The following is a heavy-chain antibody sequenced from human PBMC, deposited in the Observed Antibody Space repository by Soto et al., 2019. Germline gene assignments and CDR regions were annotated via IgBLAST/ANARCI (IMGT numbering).Heavy chain of an antibody. CDR1: GGSISSGGNY. Sequence: QVQLQESGPGLVKPSQTLSLTCNVSGGSISSGGNYWSWIRQHPGKGLEWIGYIYYSGTTYYNPSHKSRLTISIDTSRNQFSLKLSSVTAADTAVYYCAREYSGYDKTRFDPWGQGTLVTVSS. V-gene: IGHV4-31*03. J-gene: IGHJ5*02. D-gene: IGHD5-12*01. CDR3: AREYSGYDKTRFDP. CDR2: IYYSGTT.